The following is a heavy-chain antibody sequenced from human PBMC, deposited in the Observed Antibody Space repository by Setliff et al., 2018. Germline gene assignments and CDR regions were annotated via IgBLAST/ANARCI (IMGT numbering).Heavy chain of an antibody. V-gene: IGHV3-74*01. D-gene: IGHD3-10*01. J-gene: IGHJ5*02. CDR1: GFIFSNYW. CDR2: IDSDSRSI. CDR3: ARDPSPGGQLLPDL. Sequence: ETLSLSCEVSGFIFSNYWMHWVRQVPGEGPVWVSRIDSDSRSISYADSVKGRFSISRDNRKNTVYLQMNSVRADDTALYYCARDPSPGGQLLPDLWGQGTLVTVSS.